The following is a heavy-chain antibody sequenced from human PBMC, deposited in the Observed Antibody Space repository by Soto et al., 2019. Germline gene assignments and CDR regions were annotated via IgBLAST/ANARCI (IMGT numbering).Heavy chain of an antibody. Sequence: SQTLSLTCVISGDSVSSSSAAWNWIRQSPSRGLEWLGRAYYRSKWYNDYAVSVKSRITINPDTSKNQFSLQLNSVTPEDTAVYYCAREGRGYSGHGPFDYWGQGTQVTVPQ. V-gene: IGHV6-1*01. J-gene: IGHJ4*02. CDR2: AYYRSKWYN. CDR1: GDSVSSSSAA. D-gene: IGHD5-12*01. CDR3: AREGRGYSGHGPFDY.